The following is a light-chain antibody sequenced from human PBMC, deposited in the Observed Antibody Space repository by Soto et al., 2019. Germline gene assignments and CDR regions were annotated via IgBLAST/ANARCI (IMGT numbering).Light chain of an antibody. V-gene: IGLV2-14*01. CDR1: SSDVGGYNY. CDR3: SSFTSSIRGVV. J-gene: IGLJ2*01. CDR2: EVG. Sequence: QSALTQPASVSGSPGQSITISCTGTSSDVGGYNYVSWYQQHPGKAPKLMIYEVGNRPSGVSNRFSGSKSGNTASLTISGLQAEDEADYYCSSFTSSIRGVVFGGGTKLTVL.